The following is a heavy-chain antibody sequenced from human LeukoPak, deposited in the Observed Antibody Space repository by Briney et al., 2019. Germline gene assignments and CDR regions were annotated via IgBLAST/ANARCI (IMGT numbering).Heavy chain of an antibody. J-gene: IGHJ3*02. CDR1: GYSFTSSW. D-gene: IGHD2-21*02. CDR3: ARQGRIVVVTTTHDAFDI. V-gene: IGHV5-51*01. CDR2: IYPGDSDT. Sequence: GESLKISCQGSGYSFTSSWIGWVRQMPGKGLEWMGIIYPGDSDTRYSPSLQGQVTISVDKSISTAYLQWSSLKASDTAMYYCARQGRIVVVTTTHDAFDIWGQGTMVTVSS.